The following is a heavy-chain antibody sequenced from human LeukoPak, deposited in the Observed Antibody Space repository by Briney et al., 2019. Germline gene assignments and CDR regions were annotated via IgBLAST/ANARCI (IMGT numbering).Heavy chain of an antibody. CDR1: GYALTDLA. Sequence: GASVKVSCKVPGYALTDLAIHWVRQAPGQGLQWMGGYDPEDEEVVYAQTFQGRLTMTEDTSTDTAYMELAGLTSEDTAIYYCATETDYEDISGYSFDPWGQGTLVTVSS. CDR2: YDPEDEEV. J-gene: IGHJ5*02. V-gene: IGHV1-24*01. CDR3: ATETDYEDISGYSFDP. D-gene: IGHD3-22*01.